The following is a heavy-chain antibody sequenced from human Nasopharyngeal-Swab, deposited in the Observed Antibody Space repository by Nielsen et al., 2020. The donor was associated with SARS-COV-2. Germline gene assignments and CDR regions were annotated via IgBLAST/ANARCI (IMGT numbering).Heavy chain of an antibody. V-gene: IGHV4-30-4*01. J-gene: IGHJ4*02. Sequence: SETLFLTCTVSGGSISSGDYYWSWIRQPPGKGLEWIGYIYYSGSTYYNPSLKSRVTISVDTSKNQFSLKLSSVTAADTAVYYCARGSTYYYDSTLSEIDYWGQGTLVTVSS. CDR2: IYYSGST. D-gene: IGHD3-22*01. CDR1: GGSISSGDYY. CDR3: ARGSTYYYDSTLSEIDY.